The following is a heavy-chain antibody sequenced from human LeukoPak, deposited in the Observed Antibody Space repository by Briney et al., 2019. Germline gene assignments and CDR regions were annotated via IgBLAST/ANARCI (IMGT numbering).Heavy chain of an antibody. V-gene: IGHV1-2*02. Sequence: ASVKVSCKASGYAFTGYYMHWVRQAPGQGLEWMGWINPNSGGTNYAQKFQGRVTMTRDTSISTAYMELSRLRSDDTAVYYCAMIPNYNSGYDYRDDYWGQGTLVTVSS. CDR1: GYAFTGYY. CDR2: INPNSGGT. CDR3: AMIPNYNSGYDYRDDY. J-gene: IGHJ4*02. D-gene: IGHD5-12*01.